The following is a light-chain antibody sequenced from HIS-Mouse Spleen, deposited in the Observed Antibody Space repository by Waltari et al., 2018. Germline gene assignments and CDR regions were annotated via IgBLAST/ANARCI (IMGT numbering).Light chain of an antibody. J-gene: IGLJ2*01. CDR3: YSTDSSGNHRV. V-gene: IGLV3-10*01. CDR1: ALPKKY. Sequence: SYELTQPPSVSVSPGQTARIPCSGDALPKKYAYWYQQESGQAPVLVIYEDRKRPSGIPGGFSGSSSETIATLTISGAQVADEADYYCYSTDSSGNHRVFGGGTMLTVL. CDR2: EDR.